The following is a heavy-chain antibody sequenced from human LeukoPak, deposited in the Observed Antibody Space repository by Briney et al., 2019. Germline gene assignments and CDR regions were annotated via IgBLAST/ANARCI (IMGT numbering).Heavy chain of an antibody. CDR2: IKSKTDGGTT. CDR3: SRHCSGTSCYAGWFS. CDR1: GFTFTNAW. J-gene: IGHJ4*02. Sequence: GGSLRLSCTASGFTFTNAWMSWVRQAPGKGLEWVGRIKSKTDGGTTDLAAPVKGRFTISRDDSINTLFLQMNSLKTEDTAVYYCSRHCSGTSCYAGWFSRGQGTLVTVSS. D-gene: IGHD2-2*01. V-gene: IGHV3-15*01.